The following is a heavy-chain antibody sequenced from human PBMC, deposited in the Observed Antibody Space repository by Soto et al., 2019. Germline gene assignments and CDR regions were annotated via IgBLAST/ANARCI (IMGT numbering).Heavy chain of an antibody. CDR3: VRARIAY. V-gene: IGHV3-7*01. CDR1: GFTVSNYW. Sequence: EVQLVGSWGGLVQPGESLRLSCAAAGFTVSNYWMTWFRQAPGKGLEWVANIKPDGSEKFSVDSVKGRFTISRDNANNLLYLQRNTLRAEDTAVYYCVRARIAYWGQGTLVTVSS. CDR2: IKPDGSEK. J-gene: IGHJ4*02.